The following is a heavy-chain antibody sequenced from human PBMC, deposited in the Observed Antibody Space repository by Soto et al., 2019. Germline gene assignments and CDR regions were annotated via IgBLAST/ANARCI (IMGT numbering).Heavy chain of an antibody. V-gene: IGHV3-30-3*01. CDR3: ARDPPNYYYDSSGYYFDY. J-gene: IGHJ4*02. CDR2: ISYDGSNK. CDR1: GFTFSTYA. D-gene: IGHD3-22*01. Sequence: QVQLVESGGGVVQPGRSLRLSCAASGFTFSTYAMHWVRQAPGKGLEWVAVISYDGSNKYYADSVKGRFTISRDISKNMLYLQMNSLRAEDTAVYYCARDPPNYYYDSSGYYFDYWGQGTLVTVSS.